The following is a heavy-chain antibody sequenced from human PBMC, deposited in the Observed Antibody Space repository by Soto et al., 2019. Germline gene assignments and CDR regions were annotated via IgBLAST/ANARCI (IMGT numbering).Heavy chain of an antibody. Sequence: PGGSLRLSCVASGFTFSTYDMNWVRQAPGKGLEWVSSINRASIYIYYADSVRGRFTISRDNAKNSLYLQMDSLRVEDTAVYYCARRTVPTYHYFDFWGQRTLVTVSS. CDR1: GFTFSTYD. V-gene: IGHV3-21*01. CDR2: INRASIYI. CDR3: ARRTVPTYHYFDF. J-gene: IGHJ4*02. D-gene: IGHD4-17*01.